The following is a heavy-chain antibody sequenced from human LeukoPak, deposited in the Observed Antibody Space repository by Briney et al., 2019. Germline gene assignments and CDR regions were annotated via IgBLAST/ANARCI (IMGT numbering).Heavy chain of an antibody. Sequence: SETLSLTCTVSGGSFSGYYWSWIRQPPGKGLEWIGEINHSGSTNYNPSLKSRVTISVDTSKNQFSLKLSSVTAADTAVYYCARRLTYYYGSGSYYQPMHIFDYWGQGTLVTVSS. CDR3: ARRLTYYYGSGSYYQPMHIFDY. J-gene: IGHJ4*02. V-gene: IGHV4-34*01. D-gene: IGHD3-10*01. CDR1: GGSFSGYY. CDR2: INHSGST.